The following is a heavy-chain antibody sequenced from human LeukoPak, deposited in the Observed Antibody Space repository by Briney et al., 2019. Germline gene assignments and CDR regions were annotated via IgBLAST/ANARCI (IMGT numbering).Heavy chain of an antibody. Sequence: SVKVSCKASGFTSTNFAVQWVRQARGQRLEWIGWIIVGSGATKCAQDFQERVTITRGLSTSTLYMELRSLTSEDTAVYYCAADLSNPRMGASYLDSWGQGTLVTVSS. CDR1: GFTSTNFA. CDR2: IIVGSGAT. V-gene: IGHV1-58*01. J-gene: IGHJ4*02. D-gene: IGHD3-16*01. CDR3: AADLSNPRMGASYLDS.